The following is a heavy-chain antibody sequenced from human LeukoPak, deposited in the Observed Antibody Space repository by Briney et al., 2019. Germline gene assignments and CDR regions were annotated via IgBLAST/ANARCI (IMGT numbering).Heavy chain of an antibody. V-gene: IGHV4-39*07. CDR3: VGGPDRATYVDY. CDR2: IYYSGSI. J-gene: IGHJ4*02. CDR1: GGSISSNTYY. Sequence: PSETLSLTCTVSGGSISSNTYYWGWIRRPPGKGLEWIGYIYYSGSIYYNPSLKSRVTMSVDTSKNQFSLKLSSVTAVDTAVYYCVGGPDRATYVDYWGQGTLVTVSS. D-gene: IGHD5-12*01.